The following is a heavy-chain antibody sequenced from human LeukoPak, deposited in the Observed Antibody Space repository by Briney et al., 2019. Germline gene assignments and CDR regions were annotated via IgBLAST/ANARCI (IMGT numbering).Heavy chain of an antibody. Sequence: SETLSLTCTVSRGSITPHYWSWIRQPAGKGLDWIGRISPTGSTNYNPSLNSRVTMSVDTSKNQLSLKLSSVTAADTAVYYCAREVEMATQFDYWGQGTLVTVSS. CDR1: RGSITPHY. V-gene: IGHV4-4*07. CDR2: ISPTGST. D-gene: IGHD5-24*01. CDR3: AREVEMATQFDY. J-gene: IGHJ4*02.